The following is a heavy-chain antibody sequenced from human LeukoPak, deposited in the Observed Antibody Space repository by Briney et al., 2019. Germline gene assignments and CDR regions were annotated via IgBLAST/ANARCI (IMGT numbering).Heavy chain of an antibody. CDR3: ARLGDFWSGYYSLYYNWFDP. J-gene: IGHJ5*02. CDR2: INHSGST. D-gene: IGHD3-3*01. CDR1: GVSFSGYY. Sequence: PLETLSLTCAVYGVSFSGYYWSWIRQPPGKGLEWIGEINHSGSTNYNPSLKSRVTISVDTSKNQFSLKLSSVTAADTAVYYCARLGDFWSGYYSLYYNWFDPWGQGTLVTVSS. V-gene: IGHV4-34*01.